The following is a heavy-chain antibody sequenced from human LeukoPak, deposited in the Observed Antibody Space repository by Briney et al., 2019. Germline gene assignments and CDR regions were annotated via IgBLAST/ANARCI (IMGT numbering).Heavy chain of an antibody. Sequence: SGPTLVNPTQTLTLTRTFSGFSLSTSGMCVSWIRQPPGKALEWLARIDWDDDKYYSTSLKTRLTVSKDTSKNQVVLTMTNLDPVDTATYYCARGRWYADYWGQGILVTVSS. J-gene: IGHJ4*02. V-gene: IGHV2-70*11. CDR3: ARGRWYADY. D-gene: IGHD2-2*01. CDR1: GFSLSTSGMC. CDR2: IDWDDDK.